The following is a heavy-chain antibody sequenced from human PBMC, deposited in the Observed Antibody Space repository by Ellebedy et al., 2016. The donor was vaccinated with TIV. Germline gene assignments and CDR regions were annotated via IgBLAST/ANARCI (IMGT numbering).Heavy chain of an antibody. J-gene: IGHJ5*02. CDR3: ASGQDYDFWSGYSAWFDP. CDR2: ISYDGSNK. D-gene: IGHD3-3*01. CDR1: GFTFSSYG. Sequence: GESLKISXAASGFTFSSYGMHWVRQAPGKGLEWVAVISYDGSNKYYADSVKGRFTISRDNSKNTLYLQMNSLRAEDTAVYYCASGQDYDFWSGYSAWFDPWGQGTLVTVSS. V-gene: IGHV3-30*03.